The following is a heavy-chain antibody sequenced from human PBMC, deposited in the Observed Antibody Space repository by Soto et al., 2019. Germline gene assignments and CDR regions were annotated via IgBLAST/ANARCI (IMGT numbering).Heavy chain of an antibody. J-gene: IGHJ4*02. CDR3: AKENGYSSGWFEFDY. V-gene: IGHV3-23*01. CDR1: GFTFSSYA. Sequence: EVQLLESGGGLVQPGGSLRLSCAASGFTFSSYAMSWVRQAPGKGLEWVSAISGIGGSTYYADSVKGRFTISRDNSKNTLYLQMNSLRAEDAAVYYCAKENGYSSGWFEFDYWGQGTLVTVSS. D-gene: IGHD6-13*01. CDR2: ISGIGGST.